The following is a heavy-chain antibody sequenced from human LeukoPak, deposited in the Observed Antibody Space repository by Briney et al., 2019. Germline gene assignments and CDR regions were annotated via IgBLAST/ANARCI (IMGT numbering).Heavy chain of an antibody. D-gene: IGHD1-26*01. J-gene: IGHJ4*02. CDR2: IYYTGNT. Sequence: SETLSLTCTVSDDSISTSAYYWGWIRQPPGKGLEWIGTIYYTGNTYYNPSLKSRVTISVDTSRNQFYLKLSSVTAADTAVYYCARENPSGSGSYTLIDYWGQGTLVTVSS. V-gene: IGHV4-39*02. CDR1: DDSISTSAYY. CDR3: ARENPSGSGSYTLIDY.